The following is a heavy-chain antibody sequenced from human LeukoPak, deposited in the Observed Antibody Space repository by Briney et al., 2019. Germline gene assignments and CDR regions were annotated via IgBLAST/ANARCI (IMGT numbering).Heavy chain of an antibody. Sequence: AGGSLRLSCAASGFTFSSYGMHWVRQAPGKGLEWVAVISYDGSNKYYADSVKGRFIISRDNPKNTLYLQMNSLRVEDTAVYYCAKSSWVPAASPFGYWGQGTLVTVSS. D-gene: IGHD2-2*01. CDR2: ISYDGSNK. J-gene: IGHJ4*02. CDR1: GFTFSSYG. CDR3: AKSSWVPAASPFGY. V-gene: IGHV3-30*18.